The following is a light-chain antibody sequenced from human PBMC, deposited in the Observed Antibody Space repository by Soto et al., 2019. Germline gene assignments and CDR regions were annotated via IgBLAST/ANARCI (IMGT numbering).Light chain of an antibody. CDR3: CSYAGRSTLV. Sequence: QSALTQPASVSGSPGQSITISCTGSSIDVGSYDLVSWDQQYPGKAPKLMIYEGSKRPSGVSNRFSGSKSGNTASLTISRLQAEDEADYYCCSYAGRSTLVFGGGTKLTVL. CDR1: SIDVGSYDL. V-gene: IGLV2-23*01. CDR2: EGS. J-gene: IGLJ3*02.